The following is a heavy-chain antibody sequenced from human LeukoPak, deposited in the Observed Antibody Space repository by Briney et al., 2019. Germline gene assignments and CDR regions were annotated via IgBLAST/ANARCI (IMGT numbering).Heavy chain of an antibody. CDR3: ARHPGGFDP. D-gene: IGHD1-26*01. Sequence: SETLSLTCTVSGDSISSSSYYWGWIRQPPGKGLEWIGSIYYSGSTYYNPSLKSRVTISVDTSKNQFSLKLSSVTAADTAVYYCARHPGGFDPWGQGTLVTVSS. J-gene: IGHJ5*02. V-gene: IGHV4-39*01. CDR1: GDSISSSSYY. CDR2: IYYSGST.